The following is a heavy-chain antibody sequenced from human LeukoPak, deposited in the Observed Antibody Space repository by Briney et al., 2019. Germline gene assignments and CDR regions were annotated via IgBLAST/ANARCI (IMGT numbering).Heavy chain of an antibody. D-gene: IGHD3-10*01. V-gene: IGHV4-39*07. CDR2: IYYSGST. CDR1: GGSVSSGSYY. CDR3: ARRSVRGVIRY. J-gene: IGHJ4*02. Sequence: SETLSLTCTVSGGSVSSGSYYWGWIRQPPGKGLEWIGNIYYSGSTYYNPSLKSRVTMSVDTSKNQFSLKLSSVTAADTAVYYCARRSVRGVIRYWGQGTLVTVSS.